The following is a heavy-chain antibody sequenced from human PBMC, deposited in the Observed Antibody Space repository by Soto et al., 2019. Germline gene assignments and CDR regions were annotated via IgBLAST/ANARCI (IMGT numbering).Heavy chain of an antibody. J-gene: IGHJ5*02. CDR3: ARDAGYQLLYANP. Sequence: QVQLVQSGAEVKKPGASVKVSCKASGYTFTGYYMHWVRQAPGQGLEWMGWINPNSGGTNYEQKFQGRVTMTRDTSISTAYMELSRLRSDDTAVYYCARDAGYQLLYANPWGQGTLVTVSS. CDR1: GYTFTGYY. V-gene: IGHV1-2*02. CDR2: INPNSGGT. D-gene: IGHD2-2*02.